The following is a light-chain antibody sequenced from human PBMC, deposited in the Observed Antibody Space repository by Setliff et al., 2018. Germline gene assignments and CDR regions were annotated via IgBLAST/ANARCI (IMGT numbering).Light chain of an antibody. CDR1: SSDIGAHTY. Sequence: QSALTQPRSVSGSPGQSVTISCTGSSSDIGAHTYVSWFQQHPGKAPKLMIYDVTERPSGVPNRFSGSKSGNTASLTISGLQAEDEADYYCSSYSSSNIPFVFGTGTKVTVL. V-gene: IGLV2-11*01. J-gene: IGLJ1*01. CDR3: SSYSSSNIPFV. CDR2: DVT.